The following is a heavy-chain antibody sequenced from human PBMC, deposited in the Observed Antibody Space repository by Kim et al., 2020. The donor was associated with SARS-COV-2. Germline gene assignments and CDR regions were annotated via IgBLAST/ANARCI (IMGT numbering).Heavy chain of an antibody. CDR3: ASSMLYGVISAFDL. V-gene: IGHV7-4-1*02. CDR1: GHIFSSYA. D-gene: IGHD3-10*01. Sequence: ASVKVSCKASGHIFSSYAINWVRQAPGQGLEWMGWINTNTGNPTYAQGFTGRFVFSLDTSDSTTYLQITSLKSDDTAVYYCASSMLYGVISAFDLWGQGTMVTVSS. J-gene: IGHJ3*01. CDR2: INTNTGNP.